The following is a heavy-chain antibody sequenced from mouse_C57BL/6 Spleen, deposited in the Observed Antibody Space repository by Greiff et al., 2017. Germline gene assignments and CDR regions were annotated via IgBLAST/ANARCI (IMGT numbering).Heavy chain of an antibody. V-gene: IGHV1-52*01. D-gene: IGHD3-2*02. J-gene: IGHJ3*01. Sequence: QVQLQQPGAELVRPGSSVKLSCKASGYTFTSYWMHWVKQRPIQGLEWIGNIDPSDSETHYNQKFKDKATLTVDKSSSTAYMQLSSLTSEDSAVYYCARSGSGYLAYWGQGTLVTVSA. CDR3: ARSGSGYLAY. CDR1: GYTFTSYW. CDR2: IDPSDSET.